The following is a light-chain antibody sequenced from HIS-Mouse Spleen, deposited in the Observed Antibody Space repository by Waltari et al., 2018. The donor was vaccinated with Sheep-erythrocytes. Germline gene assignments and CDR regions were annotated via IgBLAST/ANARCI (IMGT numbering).Light chain of an antibody. CDR2: QDS. Sequence: SYELTQPPSVSVSPGQTASITCSGDKLGDKYACWYHQKPGQSPVLVIYQDSKRPSGIPERVSGYNSGNTATLTVRGTQAMDEADYCCQAWDSSTVVFGGGTKLTVL. CDR1: KLGDKY. CDR3: QAWDSSTVV. J-gene: IGLJ2*01. V-gene: IGLV3-1*01.